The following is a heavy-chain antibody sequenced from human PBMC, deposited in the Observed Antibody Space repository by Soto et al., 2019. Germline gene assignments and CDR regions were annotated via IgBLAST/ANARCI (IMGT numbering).Heavy chain of an antibody. CDR2: IFSNDEK. V-gene: IGHV2-26*01. J-gene: IGHJ4*02. D-gene: IGHD2-15*01. Sequence: QVTLKESGPVLVKPTETLTLTCTVSGFSLSNVRMGVSWIRQPPGKALEWLAHIFSNDEKSYSTSLKNRLTISKDPSRGQVVLTMTDMDPVDTATYYCARISIVSFLFDYWGQGTVVTVAS. CDR3: ARISIVSFLFDY. CDR1: GFSLSNVRMG.